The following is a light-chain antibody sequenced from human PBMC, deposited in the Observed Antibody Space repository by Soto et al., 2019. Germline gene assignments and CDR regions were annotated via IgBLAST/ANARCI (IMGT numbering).Light chain of an antibody. CDR3: QQYRSWPRT. J-gene: IGKJ1*01. V-gene: IGKV3-15*01. CDR2: GAS. CDR1: QSVSSN. Sequence: EIVLTQSPATLSASPVERATLSCRSSQSVSSNLAWYQQKPGQAPRLLIYGASTRATGIPARFSGRGSGTEFTLTITSLRPEDFGVYYCQQYRSWPRTFGQGTKVDIK.